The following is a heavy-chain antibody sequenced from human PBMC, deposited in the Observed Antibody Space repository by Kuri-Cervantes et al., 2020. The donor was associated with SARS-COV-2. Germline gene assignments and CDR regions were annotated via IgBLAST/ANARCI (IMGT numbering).Heavy chain of an antibody. J-gene: IGHJ3*02. V-gene: IGHV4-34*08. Sequence: GSLRLSCAASGFTFSSYEMNWVRQPPGTGLEWIGDIKHSGSTNCNPSLKSRVTISVDTSKNQFSLKLTSVTAADTAVYYCATPARPGAFDAFDIWGQGTMVTVSS. CDR3: ATPARPGAFDAFDI. CDR2: IKHSGST. CDR1: GFTFSSYE. D-gene: IGHD6-6*01.